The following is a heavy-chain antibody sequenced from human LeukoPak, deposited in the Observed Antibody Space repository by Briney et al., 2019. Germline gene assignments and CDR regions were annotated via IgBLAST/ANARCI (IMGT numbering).Heavy chain of an antibody. D-gene: IGHD1-26*01. Sequence: GGSLRLSCAASGFTFSAYNMNWVRQAPGKGLEWVSSIHITSDWVYYADSVKGRFTISRDSAKNSLYLQMNSLRAEDTAVYYCARHLGRWELQNNWFDPWGQGTLVTVSS. V-gene: IGHV3-21*01. CDR3: ARHLGRWELQNNWFDP. CDR2: IHITSDWV. CDR1: GFTFSAYN. J-gene: IGHJ5*02.